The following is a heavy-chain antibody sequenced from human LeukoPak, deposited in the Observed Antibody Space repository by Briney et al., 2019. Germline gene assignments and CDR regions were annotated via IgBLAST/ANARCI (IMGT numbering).Heavy chain of an antibody. V-gene: IGHV1-18*01. CDR1: GYTFTSYG. D-gene: IGHD3-22*01. Sequence: ASVKVSCKASGYTFTSYGISWVRQAPGQGLEWMGWISAYNGNTNYAQKLQGRVTMTTDTSTSTAYMELGSLRSDDTAVYYCARDKKGVLSAYDSSGYYYDYWGQGTLVTVSS. CDR3: ARDKKGVLSAYDSSGYYYDY. J-gene: IGHJ4*02. CDR2: ISAYNGNT.